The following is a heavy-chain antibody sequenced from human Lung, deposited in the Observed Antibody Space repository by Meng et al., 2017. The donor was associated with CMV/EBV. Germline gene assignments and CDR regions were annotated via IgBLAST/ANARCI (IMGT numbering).Heavy chain of an antibody. CDR1: GFTFSSYS. V-gene: IGHV3-21*01. CDR3: ARDSSSSYYYYGMDV. CDR2: ISSSSSYI. J-gene: IGHJ6*02. Sequence: GEXXKISCAASGFTFSSYSMNWVRQAPGKGLEWVSSISSSSSYIYYADSVKGRFTISRDNAKNSLYLQMNSLRAEDTAVYYCARDSSSSYYYYGMDVWGQGTXVPVSS. D-gene: IGHD6-6*01.